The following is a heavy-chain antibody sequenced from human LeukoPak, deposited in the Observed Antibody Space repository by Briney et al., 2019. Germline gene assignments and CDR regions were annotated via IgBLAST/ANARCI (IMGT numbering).Heavy chain of an antibody. CDR3: ARDLYGDGSYFDP. CDR1: GVSISSSNSY. J-gene: IGHJ5*02. CDR2: IYYSGST. Sequence: SETLSLTCTVSGVSISSSNSYWGWIRQPPGKGLEWIGSIYYSGSTYYNPSLKSRVTISADTSKNQFSLILSSVTAADTALYYCARDLYGDGSYFDPWGQGTLVTVSS. V-gene: IGHV4-39*07. D-gene: IGHD4-17*01.